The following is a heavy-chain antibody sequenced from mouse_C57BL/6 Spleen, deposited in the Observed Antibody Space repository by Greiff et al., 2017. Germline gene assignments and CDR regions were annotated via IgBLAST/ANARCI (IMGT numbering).Heavy chain of an antibody. CDR1: GYTFTNYW. V-gene: IGHV1-63*01. D-gene: IGHD1-1*01. J-gene: IGHJ1*03. CDR2: IYPGGGYT. CDR3: ARITTVVATPYWYFDV. Sequence: VQLQQSGAELVRPGTSVKMSCKASGYTFTNYWIGWAKQRPGHGLEWIGDIYPGGGYTNYNEKFKGKATLTADKSSSTAYMQFSSLTSEDSAIYYCARITTVVATPYWYFDVWGTGTTVTVSS.